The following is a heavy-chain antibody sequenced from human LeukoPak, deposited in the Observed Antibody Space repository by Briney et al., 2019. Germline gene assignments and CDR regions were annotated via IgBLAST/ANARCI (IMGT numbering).Heavy chain of an antibody. CDR2: MNPNSGNT. J-gene: IGHJ6*02. CDR1: GGTFSSYA. V-gene: IGHV1-8*02. Sequence: GASVKVSCKASGGTFSSYAISWVRQAPGQGLEWMGWMNPNSGNTGYAQKFQGRVTMTRNTSISTAYMELSSLRSEDTAVYYCARGLYYSSSWYVFYYYYGMDVWGQGTTVTVSS. CDR3: ARGLYYSSSWYVFYYYYGMDV. D-gene: IGHD6-13*01.